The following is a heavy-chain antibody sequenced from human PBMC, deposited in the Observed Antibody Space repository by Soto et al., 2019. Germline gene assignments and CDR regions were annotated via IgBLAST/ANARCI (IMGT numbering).Heavy chain of an antibody. CDR2: IIPILGIA. J-gene: IGHJ4*02. V-gene: IGHV1-69*02. CDR1: GGTFSSYT. Sequence: QVQLVQSGAEVKKPGSSVKVSCKASGGTFSSYTISWVRQAPGQGLEWMGRIIPILGIANYAQKFQGRVTITADKSTSTAYMELSSLRSEDTAVYYCAIAVGAPGYFDYCGQGTLVTVSS. CDR3: AIAVGAPGYFDY. D-gene: IGHD1-26*01.